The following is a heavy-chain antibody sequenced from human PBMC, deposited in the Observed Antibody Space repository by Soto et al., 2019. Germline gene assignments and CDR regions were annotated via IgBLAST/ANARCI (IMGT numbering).Heavy chain of an antibody. V-gene: IGHV4-31*03. D-gene: IGHD1-1*01. CDR1: GGSISRGVDGSH. CDR2: IYYTGTT. CDR3: ASGHDAYKVRY. Sequence: QVQLQESGPGLVKPSQTLSLICIVSGGSISRGVDGSHWTWIRQHPGKGLEWIGYIYYTGTTYYTPSLKSRPTISVDTSENHFSLELTSVTAADTAIYFCASGHDAYKVRYWGQGTLVTVSS. J-gene: IGHJ4*02.